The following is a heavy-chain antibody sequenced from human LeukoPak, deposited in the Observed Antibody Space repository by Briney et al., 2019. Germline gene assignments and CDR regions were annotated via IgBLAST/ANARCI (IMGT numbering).Heavy chain of an antibody. D-gene: IGHD1-26*01. CDR3: ARGGSYLSAFDI. Sequence: GGSLRLSCAASGFTFSSYGMHWVRQAPGKGLEWVAVISYDGSNKYYADSVKGRFTISRDNSKNTLYLQMNSLRAEDTAVYYCARGGSYLSAFDIWGQGTMVTVSS. CDR2: ISYDGSNK. CDR1: GFTFSSYG. V-gene: IGHV3-30*03. J-gene: IGHJ3*02.